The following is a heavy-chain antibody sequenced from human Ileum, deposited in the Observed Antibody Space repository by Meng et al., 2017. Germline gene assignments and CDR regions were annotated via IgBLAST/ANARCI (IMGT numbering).Heavy chain of an antibody. J-gene: IGHJ4*02. CDR2: SYYDGSS. V-gene: IGHV4-31*03. CDR1: GASLSTGGYY. Sequence: QVQLQESGPGLVKPSQTLSLTCRVSGASLSTGGYYWGWIRQQPGKGLEWIGYSYYDGSSYYNPSLKSRPIISLDASKSQFSLRLTSMTAADTAIYYYTRGGFGYSVPFDFWGQGTLVTVSS. D-gene: IGHD5/OR15-5a*01. CDR3: TRGGFGYSVPFDF.